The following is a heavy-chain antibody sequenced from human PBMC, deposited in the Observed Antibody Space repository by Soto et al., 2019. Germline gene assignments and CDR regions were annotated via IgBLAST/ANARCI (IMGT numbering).Heavy chain of an antibody. D-gene: IGHD3-10*01. CDR1: GFTFSSYA. V-gene: IGHV3-30-3*01. Sequence: LRLSCAASGFTFSSYAMHWVRQAPGKGLEWVAVISYDGSNKYYADSVKGRFTISRDNSKNTLYLQMNSLRAEDTAVYYCARAKTPLWFGEYNWFDPWGQGTLVTVSS. CDR2: ISYDGSNK. J-gene: IGHJ5*02. CDR3: ARAKTPLWFGEYNWFDP.